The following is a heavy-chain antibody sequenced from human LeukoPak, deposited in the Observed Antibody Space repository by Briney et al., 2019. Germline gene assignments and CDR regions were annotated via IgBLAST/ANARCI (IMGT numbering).Heavy chain of an antibody. CDR2: ISGSGGST. V-gene: IGHV3-23*01. D-gene: IGHD6-6*01. CDR3: ARGDSSSSDYYYYMDV. J-gene: IGHJ6*03. CDR1: GFTFSSYA. Sequence: GGSLRLSCAASGFTFSSYAMSWVRQAPGKGLEWVSAISGSGGSTYYADSVKGRFTISRDNSENTLYLQMNSLRAEDTAVYYCARGDSSSSDYYYYMDVWGKGTTVTVSS.